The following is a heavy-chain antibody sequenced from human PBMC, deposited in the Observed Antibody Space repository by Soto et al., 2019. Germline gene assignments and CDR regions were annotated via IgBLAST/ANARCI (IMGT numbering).Heavy chain of an antibody. CDR3: ARHPGYGLYYFDY. CDR2: IYYSGNT. V-gene: IGHV4-59*08. D-gene: IGHD5-18*01. J-gene: IGHJ4*02. Sequence: PSETLSLTCTVSGDSISASSWSWVRHPPGKGQEWIGNIYYSGNTKYNPSLKSQVTMSVDTSKNQFSLKLSSVTAADTAVHYCARHPGYGLYYFDYWGQGTLVTVSS. CDR1: GDSISASS.